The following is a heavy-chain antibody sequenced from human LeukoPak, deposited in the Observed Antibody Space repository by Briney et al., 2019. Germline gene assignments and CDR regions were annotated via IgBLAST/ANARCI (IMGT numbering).Heavy chain of an antibody. Sequence: SETLSLTCSVSGGSLTNCYWGWVRQPPGKGLEYIGYIHSDGTTNYNPSLKSRVTVSLDTSRTHFSLRLSFVTAADTAVYFCARLNYRGGEALHFDYWGQGTLVAVSS. V-gene: IGHV4-4*09. CDR2: IHSDGTT. CDR1: GGSLTNCY. D-gene: IGHD3-16*01. CDR3: ARLNYRGGEALHFDY. J-gene: IGHJ4*02.